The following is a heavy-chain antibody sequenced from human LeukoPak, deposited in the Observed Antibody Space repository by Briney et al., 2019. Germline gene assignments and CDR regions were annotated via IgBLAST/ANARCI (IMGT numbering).Heavy chain of an antibody. D-gene: IGHD3-22*01. J-gene: IGHJ6*02. V-gene: IGHV3-23*01. CDR2: ISGSGGST. CDR3: ASHDYYDSSGYYYAYYYYGMDV. CDR1: GFTFSSYA. Sequence: PGGSLRLSCAASGFTFSSYAMSWVRQAPGKGLEWVSAISGSGGSTYYADSVKGRFTISRDNSKNTLYLQMNSLRAEDTAVYYCASHDYYDSSGYYYAYYYYGMDVWGQGTTVTVSS.